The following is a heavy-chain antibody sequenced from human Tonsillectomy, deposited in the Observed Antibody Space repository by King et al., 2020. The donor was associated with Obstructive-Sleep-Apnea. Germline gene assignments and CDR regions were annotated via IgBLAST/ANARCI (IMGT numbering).Heavy chain of an antibody. Sequence: VQLQESGPGLVKPSETLSLTCTVSGGSVSSTSYYWRWIRQSPGKGLEWIGYIYNSGSTDYNPSLKSRATISIDTSRNQFSLKVNSVTAADTAVYYCARESRWLQSFWGPGTLVTVSS. CDR2: IYNSGST. D-gene: IGHD5-24*01. CDR3: ARESRWLQSF. J-gene: IGHJ1*01. V-gene: IGHV4-61*01. CDR1: GGSVSSTSYY.